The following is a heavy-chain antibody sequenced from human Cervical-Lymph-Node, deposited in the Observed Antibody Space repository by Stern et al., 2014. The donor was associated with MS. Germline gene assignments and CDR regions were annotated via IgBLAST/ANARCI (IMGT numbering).Heavy chain of an antibody. J-gene: IGHJ6*02. V-gene: IGHV1-2*02. CDR1: GYTFNGYY. D-gene: IGHD5-18*01. CDR3: ARGGSNYRYGVDV. Sequence: VQLLESGAEVKKTGASVKVSCKASGYTFNGYYMHWVRQAPGQGLEWMGWVNPNSGGTKYVQRFQGRVTLTRDTSIGTAYMELNTLTSDDTAMYYCARGGSNYRYGVDVWGQGTTVTVSS. CDR2: VNPNSGGT.